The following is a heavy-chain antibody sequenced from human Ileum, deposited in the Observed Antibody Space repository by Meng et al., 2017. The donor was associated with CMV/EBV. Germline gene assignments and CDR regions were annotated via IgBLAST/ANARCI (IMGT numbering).Heavy chain of an antibody. D-gene: IGHD3-22*01. CDR1: GYTFTGYY. CDR2: INPNSGGT. Sequence: ASVKVSCKASGYTFTGYYMHWVRQAPGQGLEWMGWINPNSGGTNYAQKFQGRVTMTRDTSISTAYMELSRLRSDDTAVYYCAKNLYYYERSGFDTWGQGTLVTVSS. V-gene: IGHV1-2*02. J-gene: IGHJ5*02. CDR3: AKNLYYYERSGFDT.